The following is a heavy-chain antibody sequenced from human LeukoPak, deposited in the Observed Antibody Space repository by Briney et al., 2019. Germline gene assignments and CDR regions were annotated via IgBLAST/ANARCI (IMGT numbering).Heavy chain of an antibody. CDR3: ARSAVAGTFDY. D-gene: IGHD6-19*01. CDR1: GGSFSGYY. Sequence: SETLSLTCAVYGGSFSGYYWSWIRQPPGKGLEWIGEISHSGSTYYNPSLKSRVTISVDTSKNQFSLKLSSVTAADTAVYYCARSAVAGTFDYWGQGTLVTVSS. J-gene: IGHJ4*02. CDR2: ISHSGST. V-gene: IGHV4-34*01.